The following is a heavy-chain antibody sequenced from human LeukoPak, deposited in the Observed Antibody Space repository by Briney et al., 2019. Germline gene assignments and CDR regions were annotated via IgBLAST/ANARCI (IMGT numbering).Heavy chain of an antibody. D-gene: IGHD3-3*01. V-gene: IGHV4-59*01. Sequence: SETLSLTCTVSGGSISSYYWSWIRQPPGKGLEWIGYIYYSGSTNYNPSLKSRVTISVDTSKNQFSLKLSSVTAADTAVYYCARFRHYDFWSGYYQSAGYFDYWGQGTLVTVSS. J-gene: IGHJ4*02. CDR1: GGSISSYY. CDR3: ARFRHYDFWSGYYQSAGYFDY. CDR2: IYYSGST.